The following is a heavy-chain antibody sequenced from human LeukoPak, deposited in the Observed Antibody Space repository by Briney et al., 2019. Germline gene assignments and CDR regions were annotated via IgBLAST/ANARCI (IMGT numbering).Heavy chain of an antibody. CDR3: ARLNRRITIFGVVKNKGYYFDY. D-gene: IGHD3-3*01. J-gene: IGHJ4*02. CDR1: GGSFSGYY. V-gene: IGHV4-34*01. Sequence: SETLSLTCAVYGGSFSGYYWSWIRQPPGKGLEWIGEINHSGSTNYNPSLKSRVTISVGTSKNQFSLKLSSVTAADTAVYYCARLNRRITIFGVVKNKGYYFDYWGQGTLVTVSS. CDR2: INHSGST.